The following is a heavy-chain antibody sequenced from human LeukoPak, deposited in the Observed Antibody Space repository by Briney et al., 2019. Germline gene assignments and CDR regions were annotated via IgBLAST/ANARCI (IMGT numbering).Heavy chain of an antibody. CDR2: ISYDGSNK. D-gene: IGHD1-26*01. V-gene: IGHV3-30-3*01. CDR3: ARGTKWELPPFYI. J-gene: IGHJ3*02. CDR1: GFTFGSYA. Sequence: GGSLRLSCAASGFTFGSYAMHWVRQAPGKGLEWVAVISYDGSNKYYADSVKGRFTISRDNSKNTLYLQMNSLRAEDTAVYYCARGTKWELPPFYIWGQGTMVTVSS.